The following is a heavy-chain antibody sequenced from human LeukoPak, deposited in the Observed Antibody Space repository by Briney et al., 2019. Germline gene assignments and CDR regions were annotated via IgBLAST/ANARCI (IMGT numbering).Heavy chain of an antibody. V-gene: IGHV4-30-4*01. CDR3: ARTDSSGYYGAY. J-gene: IGHJ4*02. Sequence: SQTLSLTCTVSGGSISSGDYYWSWIRQPPGKGLEWIGYIYYSGSTYYNPSLKSRVTISVDRPNNLFSLKLSSVTAADTAVYYCARTDSSGYYGAYWGQGTLVTVSS. CDR2: IYYSGST. CDR1: GGSISSGDYY. D-gene: IGHD3-22*01.